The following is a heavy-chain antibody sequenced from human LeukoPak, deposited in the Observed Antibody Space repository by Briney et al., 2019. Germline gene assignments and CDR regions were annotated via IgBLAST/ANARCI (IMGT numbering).Heavy chain of an antibody. J-gene: IGHJ5*02. Sequence: ASVKVSCKASGYTFTSYYMHWVRQAPGQGLEWMGIINPSGGSTSYAQKFQGRVTMTRDTSTSTVYMELSSLRSEDTAVYYCAREFYLPFTMVRVSWFDPWGQGTLVTVSS. D-gene: IGHD3-10*01. CDR1: GYTFTSYY. V-gene: IGHV1-46*01. CDR3: AREFYLPFTMVRVSWFDP. CDR2: INPSGGST.